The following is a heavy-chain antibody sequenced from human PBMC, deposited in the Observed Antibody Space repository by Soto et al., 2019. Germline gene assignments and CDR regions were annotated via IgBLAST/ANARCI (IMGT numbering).Heavy chain of an antibody. J-gene: IGHJ4*02. Sequence: QLQLQESGSGLVKPSQTLSLTCAVSGGSISSGGYSWSWIRQPPGKGLEWIGYIYHSGSTYYNPSLKGRVTISVDRSKNQFSLKLSSVTAADTAVYYCASCVEERGEPLNRLGYWGQGTLVTVSS. CDR1: GGSISSGGYS. D-gene: IGHD1-26*01. CDR3: ASCVEERGEPLNRLGY. V-gene: IGHV4-30-2*01. CDR2: IYHSGST.